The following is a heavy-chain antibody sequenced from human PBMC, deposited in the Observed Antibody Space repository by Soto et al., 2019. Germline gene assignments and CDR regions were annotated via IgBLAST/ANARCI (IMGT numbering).Heavy chain of an antibody. V-gene: IGHV4-38-2*02. CDR1: GYSISSGYY. CDR2: IYHSGST. Sequence: SETLSLTCTVSGYSISSGYYWGWIRQPPGKGLEWIGRIYHSGSTYYNPSLKSRVTISVDTSKNQFSLKLSSVTAADTAVYYCARLPSEYSSSWYYFDYWGQGTLVTVSS. D-gene: IGHD6-13*01. CDR3: ARLPSEYSSSWYYFDY. J-gene: IGHJ4*02.